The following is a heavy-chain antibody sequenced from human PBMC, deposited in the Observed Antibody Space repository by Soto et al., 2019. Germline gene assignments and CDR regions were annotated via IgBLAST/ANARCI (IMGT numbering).Heavy chain of an antibody. CDR1: GGSISSYY. J-gene: IGHJ6*02. CDR3: ARDTGSGSYYYSGMDV. V-gene: IGHV4-59*01. CDR2: MSYSGST. Sequence: SETLSLTFTVSGGSISSYYWSWIRQPPGKGLEWIAYMSYSGSTKYNPSLKSRVTISVDTSKNQCSLKLSSVTAADTAVYYCARDTGSGSYYYSGMDVGGQGTTVTVSS. D-gene: IGHD1-26*01.